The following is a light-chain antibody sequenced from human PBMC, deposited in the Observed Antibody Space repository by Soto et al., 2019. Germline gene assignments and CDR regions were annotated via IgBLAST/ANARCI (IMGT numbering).Light chain of an antibody. V-gene: IGLV3-21*04. CDR1: NIGSKS. CDR3: QVCDSSSDHVV. J-gene: IGLJ2*01. CDR2: YDS. Sequence: SYELTQPPSVSLAPGKTARITCGGDNIGSKSVHWYQQKPGQAPVLVIYYDSDRPSGIPERFSGSNSGNTATLTISRVEAGDEADYYCQVCDSSSDHVVFAGGTKLTVL.